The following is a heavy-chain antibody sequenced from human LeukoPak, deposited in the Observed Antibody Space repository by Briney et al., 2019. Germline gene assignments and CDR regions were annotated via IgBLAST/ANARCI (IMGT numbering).Heavy chain of an antibody. CDR1: GGSISSYY. CDR3: ARRLGADFDY. CDR2: INHSGST. Sequence: SETLSLTCTVSGGSISSYYWSWIRQPPGKGLEWIGEINHSGSTNYNPSLKSRVTISVDTSKNQFSLKLSSVTAADTAVYYCARRLGADFDYWGQGTLVTVSS. D-gene: IGHD3-16*01. V-gene: IGHV4-34*01. J-gene: IGHJ4*02.